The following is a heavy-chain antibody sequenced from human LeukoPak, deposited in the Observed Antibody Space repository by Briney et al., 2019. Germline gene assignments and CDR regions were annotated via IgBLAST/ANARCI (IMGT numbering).Heavy chain of an antibody. Sequence: GGSLRLSCTASGFTFSDYGMNWVRQAPGKGPEWVSSIRTARRGGTTFYADSVKGRFTISRDDSKNTLSLQMNSLRVDDTAVYFCATAPPGDYYYFMDVWGKGTTVTVSS. CDR2: IRTARRGGTT. V-gene: IGHV3-23*01. J-gene: IGHJ6*03. CDR1: GFTFSDYG. CDR3: ATAPPGDYYYFMDV.